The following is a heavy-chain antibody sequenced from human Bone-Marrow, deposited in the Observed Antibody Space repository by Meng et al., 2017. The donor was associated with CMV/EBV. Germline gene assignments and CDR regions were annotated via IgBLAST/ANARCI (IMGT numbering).Heavy chain of an antibody. J-gene: IGHJ5*02. D-gene: IGHD4-17*01. Sequence: LRLSCTVSGGSISSGDYYWSWIRQPPGKGLAWIGYIYYSGSTYYNPSLKSRVTISVDTSKNQVSLKLNSVTAADTALYYCVSHVVYGDYLNWFDPWGQGTLVTVAS. V-gene: IGHV4-30-4*08. CDR3: VSHVVYGDYLNWFDP. CDR2: IYYSGST. CDR1: GGSISSGDYY.